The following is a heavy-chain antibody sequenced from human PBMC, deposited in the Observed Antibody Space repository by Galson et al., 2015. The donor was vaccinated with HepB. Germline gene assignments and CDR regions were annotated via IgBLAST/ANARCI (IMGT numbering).Heavy chain of an antibody. J-gene: IGHJ6*02. CDR3: ARDRGDDYVWGSYISLLDYYGMDV. Sequence: SLRLSCAASGFSFSSFGMHWVRQAPGKGLEWVAVIWHDGSNKYYADSVKGRFTISRDNSKNRLYLQMNSLRAEDTAVYYCARDRGDDYVWGSYISLLDYYGMDVWGQGTTVTVSS. V-gene: IGHV3-33*01. CDR2: IWHDGSNK. CDR1: GFSFSSFG. D-gene: IGHD3-16*01.